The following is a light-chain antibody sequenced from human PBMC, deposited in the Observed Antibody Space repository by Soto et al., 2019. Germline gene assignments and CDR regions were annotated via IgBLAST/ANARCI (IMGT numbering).Light chain of an antibody. Sequence: EIVMTQSLATLSVSPGERATLSCRASQSVSSNLAWYQQKPGQAPRLLIYGASSRATGIPDRFSGSGSGTDFTLTISRLEPEDFAVYYCQQYGSSPWTFGQGTKVDIK. V-gene: IGKV3-20*01. CDR2: GAS. J-gene: IGKJ1*01. CDR1: QSVSSN. CDR3: QQYGSSPWT.